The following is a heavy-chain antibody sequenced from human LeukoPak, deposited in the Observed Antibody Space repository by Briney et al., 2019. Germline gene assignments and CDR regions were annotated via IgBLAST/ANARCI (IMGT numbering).Heavy chain of an antibody. D-gene: IGHD4-17*01. Sequence: SETLSLTCTVSGGSISSGSYYWSWIRQPAGKGLEWIGRIYASGSTNYNPSLKSRVTISVDTSKNQFSLKLSSVTAADTAVYYCARVPTVTFFDYWGQGTLVTVSS. J-gene: IGHJ4*02. CDR3: ARVPTVTFFDY. CDR1: GGSISSGSYY. V-gene: IGHV4-61*02. CDR2: IYASGST.